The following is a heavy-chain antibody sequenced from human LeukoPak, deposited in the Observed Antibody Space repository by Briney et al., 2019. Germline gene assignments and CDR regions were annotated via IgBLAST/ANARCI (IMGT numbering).Heavy chain of an antibody. Sequence: GESLKISCKGSGYSFTSYWIGWVRQMPGKGLEWLGIIYPSDSDTRYSPSFHGQVTISADRSISTAYLQWSSLKASDTAMYYCARRTPYSSSFLAFDIWGQGTMVTVSS. D-gene: IGHD6-13*01. CDR1: GYSFTSYW. V-gene: IGHV5-51*01. CDR3: ARRTPYSSSFLAFDI. J-gene: IGHJ3*02. CDR2: IYPSDSDT.